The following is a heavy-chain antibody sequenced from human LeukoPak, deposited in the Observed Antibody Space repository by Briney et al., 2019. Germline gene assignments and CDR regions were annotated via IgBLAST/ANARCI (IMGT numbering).Heavy chain of an antibody. V-gene: IGHV3-7*01. Sequence: GGSLRLSSAASGLTFSTYWMSCVREAPGEGLGRVANIKQDRSEKYYVDSVKGRFTISRDNAKNSVYLQMNSLRAEDTAMYYCARDSPGNDYWGQGTLVTVSS. J-gene: IGHJ4*02. CDR2: IKQDRSEK. CDR3: ARDSPGNDY. CDR1: GLTFSTYW. D-gene: IGHD4-23*01.